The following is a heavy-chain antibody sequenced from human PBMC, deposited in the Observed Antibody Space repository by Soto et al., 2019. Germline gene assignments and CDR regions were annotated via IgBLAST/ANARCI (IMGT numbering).Heavy chain of an antibody. J-gene: IGHJ4*02. CDR3: ARERRWEPLPY. CDR1: GYTFSNYG. V-gene: IGHV1-18*01. CDR2: VSAYNRNT. D-gene: IGHD1-26*01. Sequence: QVQLVQSGPEVKKPGASVKVSCKGSGYTFSNYGGTWVRQAPGQGLERLGWVSAYNRNTDYAQKFEDRATMTIDTSTNTAYLELRGLTPDDTAVYYCARERRWEPLPYWGQGTL.